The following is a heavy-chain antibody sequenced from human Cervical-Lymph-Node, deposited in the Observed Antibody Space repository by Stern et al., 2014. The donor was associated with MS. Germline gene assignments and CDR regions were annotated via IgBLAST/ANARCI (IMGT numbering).Heavy chain of an antibody. V-gene: IGHV1-2*02. Sequence: MQLVESGAEVKEPGASVKVSCKASGYTFTAYKIHWVRQAPGQGLEWMGWISPNSGDTNYAQKFQGRVTMTRDTSISTAYMELSGLTSDDTAIYYCGRGQQSFNPWGQGTLVTVSS. CDR3: GRGQQSFNP. CDR1: GYTFTAYK. D-gene: IGHD1-1*01. CDR2: ISPNSGDT. J-gene: IGHJ5*02.